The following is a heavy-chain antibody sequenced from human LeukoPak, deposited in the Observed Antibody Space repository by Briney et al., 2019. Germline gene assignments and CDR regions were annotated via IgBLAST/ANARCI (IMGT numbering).Heavy chain of an antibody. Sequence: GGSLRLSCAASGFTVSSNYMSWVRQAPRKGLEWVSVIYSGGSTYYADSVKGRFTISRDNSKNTLYLQMNSLRAEDTAVYYCASPHYDILTGLLNWGQGTLVTVSS. J-gene: IGHJ4*02. CDR3: ASPHYDILTGLLN. CDR1: GFTVSSNY. D-gene: IGHD3-9*01. CDR2: IYSGGST. V-gene: IGHV3-53*01.